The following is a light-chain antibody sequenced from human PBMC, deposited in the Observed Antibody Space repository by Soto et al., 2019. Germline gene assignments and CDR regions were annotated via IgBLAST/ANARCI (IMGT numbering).Light chain of an antibody. CDR2: DND. CDR1: SSNIGAGYD. J-gene: IGLJ2*01. Sequence: QSVLTQPPSVSGAPGQRVTISCTGSSSNIGAGYDVHWYQQFPGTAPKLLIYDNDSRPSGVPDRFSGSKSGTSASLAITGLQAEDEADYYCQSYDNSLSGHVVFGGGTKLTVL. CDR3: QSYDNSLSGHVV. V-gene: IGLV1-40*01.